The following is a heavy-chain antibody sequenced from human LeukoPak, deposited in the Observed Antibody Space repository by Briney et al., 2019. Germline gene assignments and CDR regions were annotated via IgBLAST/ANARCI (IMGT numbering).Heavy chain of an antibody. CDR1: GFTFTSYG. J-gene: IGHJ3*02. V-gene: IGHV3-30*03. CDR3: AREPQLGWREQILHDAFDI. Sequence: GRSLRLSCAASGFTFTSYGMHWVRQAPGKGLEWVAVISYDGINKYYADSVKGRFTISRDNSKNTLYLQMNSLRAEDTAVYYCAREPQLGWREQILHDAFDIWGQGTMVTVSS. CDR2: ISYDGINK. D-gene: IGHD6-13*01.